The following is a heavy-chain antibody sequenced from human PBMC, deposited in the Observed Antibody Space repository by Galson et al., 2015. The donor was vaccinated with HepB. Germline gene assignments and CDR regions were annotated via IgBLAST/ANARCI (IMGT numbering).Heavy chain of an antibody. V-gene: IGHV6-1*01. Sequence: CAISGDSVPSHSAVWNWIRQSQSRGLEWLGRTYFRSQWRIDYSVSVKSRITINADTSQNQFSLHLNSMTPEETAVYYCAYGSDVWGQGTTVIVSS. CDR2: TYFRSQWRI. CDR1: GDSVPSHSAV. J-gene: IGHJ6*02. CDR3: AYGSDV.